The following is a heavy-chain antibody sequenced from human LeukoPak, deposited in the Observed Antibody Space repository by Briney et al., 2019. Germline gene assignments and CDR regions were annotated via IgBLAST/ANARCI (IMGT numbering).Heavy chain of an antibody. V-gene: IGHV6-1*01. D-gene: IGHD5-24*01. CDR1: GDSVSGNSAT. J-gene: IGHJ4*02. CDR3: ARGVEMATTELDY. CDR2: TYYRSKWYN. Sequence: SQTLSLTCAISGDSVSGNSATWNWIRQSPLRGLEWLGKTYYRSKWYNDYAASVKSRITINPDTSKNQFSLQLNSVTPEDTAVYYCARGVEMATTELDYWGQGTVVTVSS.